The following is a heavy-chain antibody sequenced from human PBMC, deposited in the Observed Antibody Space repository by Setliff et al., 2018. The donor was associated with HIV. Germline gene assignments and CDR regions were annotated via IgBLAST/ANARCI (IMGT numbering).Heavy chain of an antibody. CDR3: VKDIAASGPHYYGLDV. V-gene: IGHV3-7*01. J-gene: IGHJ6*02. D-gene: IGHD6-25*01. CDR2: IGQDGSEK. Sequence: PGKGLEWVANIGQDGSEKNYVDSVKGRFTISRDNAKNSLYLQMNSLRAEDTALYYCVKDIAASGPHYYGLDVWGQGTTVTVSS.